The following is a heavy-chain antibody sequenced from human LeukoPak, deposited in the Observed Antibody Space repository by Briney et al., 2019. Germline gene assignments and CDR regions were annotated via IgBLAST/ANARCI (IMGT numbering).Heavy chain of an antibody. D-gene: IGHD5-12*01. CDR3: TTDPWHGLDV. V-gene: IGHV3-15*07. J-gene: IGHJ6*02. Sequence: GGSLRLSCAASGFTFNNARMNWVRQAPGKGLEWVGRIKSNTEGGTTDYVAPVKGRFTISRDDSKNTVYLQMNSLKTEDTAVYYCTTDPWHGLDVWGQGTTVTVSS. CDR1: GFTFNNAR. CDR2: IKSNTEGGTT.